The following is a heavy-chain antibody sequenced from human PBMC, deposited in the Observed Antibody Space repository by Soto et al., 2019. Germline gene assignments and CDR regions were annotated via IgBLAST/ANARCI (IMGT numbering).Heavy chain of an antibody. D-gene: IGHD3-9*01. CDR2: IYPGDSDT. CDR1: GYSFTSYW. Sequence: GESLKISCKGSGYSFTSYWIGWVRQMPGKGLEWMGIIYPGDSDTRYSPSFQGQVTISADKSISTAYLQWSSLKASDTAMYYCARTHYDILTGYYVAPYGMDVWGQGTTVTVSS. J-gene: IGHJ6*02. CDR3: ARTHYDILTGYYVAPYGMDV. V-gene: IGHV5-51*01.